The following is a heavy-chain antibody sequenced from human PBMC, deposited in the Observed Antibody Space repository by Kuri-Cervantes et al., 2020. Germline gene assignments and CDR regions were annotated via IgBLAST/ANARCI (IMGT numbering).Heavy chain of an antibody. Sequence: ETLSLTCAASGFTFTNYWMTWVRQAPGKGLEWVANIKQDGSEKYYVDSVKGRFTFSRDNAKNSLYLQMNSLRAEDTAVYYCAKDEEVVPIDAFDIWGQGTMVTVSS. D-gene: IGHD2-15*01. CDR3: AKDEEVVPIDAFDI. J-gene: IGHJ3*02. V-gene: IGHV3-7*03. CDR2: IKQDGSEK. CDR1: GFTFTNYW.